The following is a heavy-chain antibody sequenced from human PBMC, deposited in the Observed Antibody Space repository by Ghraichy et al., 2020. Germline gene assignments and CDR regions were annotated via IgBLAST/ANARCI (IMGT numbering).Heavy chain of an antibody. CDR3: AREAYGDLVRFDY. CDR1: GVTFSSDGYY. Sequence: ESLNISCTVSGVTFSSDGYYWIWLRQPPGKGLDWIGYIDYSGNTNYNPSRKRRVTIAVDTSKNQFSLKLSSVNAADTAVYYCAREAYGDLVRFDYWGQGTLVTVSS. V-gene: IGHV4-61*08. J-gene: IGHJ4*02. D-gene: IGHD4-17*01. CDR2: IDYSGNT.